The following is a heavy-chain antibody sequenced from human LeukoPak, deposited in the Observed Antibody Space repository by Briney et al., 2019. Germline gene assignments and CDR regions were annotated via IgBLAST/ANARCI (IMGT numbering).Heavy chain of an antibody. CDR2: IHYSGST. CDR1: GGSMSSYY. Sequence: PSETLSLTCTVSGGSMSSYYWSWIRQPPGKGLEWIGYIHYSGSTNYKPSLKSRVTISGDTSKNQFPLELSSVTAADTAVYYCARRMGTSGWLDYWGQGTLVTVSS. CDR3: ARRMGTSGWLDY. J-gene: IGHJ4*02. D-gene: IGHD6-19*01. V-gene: IGHV4-59*08.